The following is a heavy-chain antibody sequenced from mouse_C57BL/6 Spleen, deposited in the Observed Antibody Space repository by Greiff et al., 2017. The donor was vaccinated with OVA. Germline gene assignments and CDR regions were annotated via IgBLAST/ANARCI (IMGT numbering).Heavy chain of an antibody. V-gene: IGHV1-61*01. Sequence: QVQLQQPGAELVRPGSSVKLSCKASGYTFTSYWMDWVKQRPGQGLEWIGNIYPSDSETHYNQKFKDKATLTVDKSSSTAYMQLSSLTSEDSAVYYCARGAAQATSCDYWGQGTTLTVSS. J-gene: IGHJ2*01. CDR2: IYPSDSET. CDR1: GYTFTSYW. CDR3: ARGAAQATSCDY. D-gene: IGHD3-2*02.